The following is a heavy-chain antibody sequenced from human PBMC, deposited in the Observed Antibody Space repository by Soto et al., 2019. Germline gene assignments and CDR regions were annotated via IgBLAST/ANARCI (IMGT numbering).Heavy chain of an antibody. CDR3: ARQTTDNGDYWWFDP. J-gene: IGHJ5*02. V-gene: IGHV4-39*01. Sequence: SETLSLTCNVSSGSISTSGDYWGWVRQSPGKGLEWIGTVYYSGSTYFNQSLKSRVTISVDTSKNQFSLKVRSVTAADTAVYYCARQTTDNGDYWWFDPWGQGTLVTVS. D-gene: IGHD4-17*01. CDR2: VYYSGST. CDR1: SGSISTSGDY.